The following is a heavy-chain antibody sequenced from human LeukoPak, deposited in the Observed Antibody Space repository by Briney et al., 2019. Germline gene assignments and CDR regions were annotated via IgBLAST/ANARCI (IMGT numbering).Heavy chain of an antibody. CDR3: ARDPAHSSGPFDC. Sequence: GGSLRLSCAASGFSFSTYSMNWVRQAPGKGLEWVSYISSSGSTIYYADSVKGRFTISRDNAKNSLYLQMNSLRDEDTAVYYCARDPAHSSGPFDCWGQGTLVTVSS. CDR1: GFSFSTYS. CDR2: ISSSGSTI. V-gene: IGHV3-48*02. D-gene: IGHD3-22*01. J-gene: IGHJ4*02.